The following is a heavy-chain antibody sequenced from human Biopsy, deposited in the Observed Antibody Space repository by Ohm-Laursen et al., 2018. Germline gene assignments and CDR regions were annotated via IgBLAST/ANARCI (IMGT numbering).Heavy chain of an antibody. CDR3: ARDSSRRAREGGMDV. D-gene: IGHD6-6*01. CDR2: ISETSSHI. J-gene: IGHJ6*02. V-gene: IGHV3-21*01. CDR1: GFSVSNYD. Sequence: SLRLSCAASGFSVSNYDMNWVRQAPGKGLEWISYISETSSHIYDADSVRGRFTVAGDIAKNSLYLQLNSLRVEDTAVYYCARDSSRRAREGGMDVWGQGTTVTVSS.